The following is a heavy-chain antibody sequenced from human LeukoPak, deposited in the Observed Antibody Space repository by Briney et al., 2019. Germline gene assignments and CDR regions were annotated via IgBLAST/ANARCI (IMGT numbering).Heavy chain of an antibody. D-gene: IGHD4-17*01. CDR1: GFTFSSYN. CDR2: ISGSGYST. Sequence: GGSLRLSCAGSGFTFSSYNMNWVRQAPGKGLEWVSAISGSGYSTYYADSVKGRFTISRDNSKNTLYLQMNSLRAEDTAVYYCAKYYGDDPDYYYYMDVWGKGTTVTISS. V-gene: IGHV3-23*01. J-gene: IGHJ6*03. CDR3: AKYYGDDPDYYYYMDV.